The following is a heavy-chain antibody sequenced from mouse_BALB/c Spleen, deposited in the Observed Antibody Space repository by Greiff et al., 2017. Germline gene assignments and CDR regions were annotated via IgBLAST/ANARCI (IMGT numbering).Heavy chain of an antibody. J-gene: IGHJ2*01. D-gene: IGHD1-1*01. Sequence: EVQLVESGGGLVKPGGSLKLSCAASGFTFSSYAMSWVRQSPEKRLEWVAEISSGGSYTYYPDTVTGRFTISRDNAKNTLYLEMSSLRSEDTAMYYCAKVSTTVVPYFDYWGQGTTLTVSS. CDR2: ISSGGSYT. CDR3: AKVSTTVVPYFDY. CDR1: GFTFSSYA. V-gene: IGHV5-9-4*01.